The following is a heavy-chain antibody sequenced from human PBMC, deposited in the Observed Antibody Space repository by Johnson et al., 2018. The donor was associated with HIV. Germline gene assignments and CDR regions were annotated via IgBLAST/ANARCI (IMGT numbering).Heavy chain of an antibody. CDR2: IRYDGSNK. V-gene: IGHV3-30*02. Sequence: QVQLVESGGGVVQPGGSLRLSCAASAFTFSSYGMHWVRQAPGKGLEWVAFIRYDGSNKYYADSVKGRFTISRDNSKNTLYLQMNSRRAEDTAVYYCAKDGAYSIPWSAFDIWGQGTMVTVSS. J-gene: IGHJ3*02. CDR1: AFTFSSYG. D-gene: IGHD3-16*01. CDR3: AKDGAYSIPWSAFDI.